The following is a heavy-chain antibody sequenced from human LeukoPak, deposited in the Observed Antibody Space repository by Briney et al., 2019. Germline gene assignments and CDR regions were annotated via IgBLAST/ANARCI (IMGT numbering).Heavy chain of an antibody. Sequence: GGSLRLSCATSGFTFSNFDLHWVRQATGEGLEWVSAIGTAGDTYYPDSVKGRFTISRDNAKNSFYLQMNNLRVGDTTVYYCSRGGAPAGYAYDVWGHGTVVTVSS. V-gene: IGHV3-13*01. CDR3: SRGGAPAGYAYDV. CDR1: GFTFSNFD. CDR2: IGTAGDT. D-gene: IGHD6-13*01. J-gene: IGHJ3*01.